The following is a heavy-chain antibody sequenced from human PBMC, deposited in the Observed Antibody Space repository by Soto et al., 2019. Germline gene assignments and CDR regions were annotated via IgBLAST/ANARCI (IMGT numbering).Heavy chain of an antibody. J-gene: IGHJ5*02. CDR2: IWSAGLT. CDR3: ARGLPPDL. Sequence: GGSLRLSCAASGFTVSSKYMNWVRQAPGKGLEWVSIIWSAGLTYYADSVRGRFTISREISKNILFLQMNNLRAEDSAIYYCARGLPPDLWGQGTLVTGSS. CDR1: GFTVSSKY. D-gene: IGHD2-15*01. V-gene: IGHV3-53*01.